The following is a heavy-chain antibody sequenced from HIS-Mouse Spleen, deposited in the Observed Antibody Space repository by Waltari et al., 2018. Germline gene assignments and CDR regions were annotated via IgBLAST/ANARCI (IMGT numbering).Heavy chain of an antibody. V-gene: IGHV4-30-4*01. CDR3: ARVTAVAGPFDY. CDR1: GGSISSGDYY. Sequence: QVQLQESGPGLVKPSQTLSLTCTVSGGSISSGDYYCSWIRQPPGKGLEWSGYIYYSGVTYYTPSLKSRVTISVDTSKNQFSLKLSSVTAADTAVYYCARVTAVAGPFDYWGQGTLVTVSS. D-gene: IGHD6-19*01. CDR2: IYYSGVT. J-gene: IGHJ4*02.